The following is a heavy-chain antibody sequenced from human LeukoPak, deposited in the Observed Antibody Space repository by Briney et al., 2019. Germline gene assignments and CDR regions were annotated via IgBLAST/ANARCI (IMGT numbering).Heavy chain of an antibody. V-gene: IGHV3-74*03. Sequence: SGGSLRLSCAASGFTFSNHWMHWVRQAPGKGLVWVARVNTDESDTLSADSVKGRFTISRDNAKSTLYLQMNSLRAEDTAVYYCARVGEGDASDIWGQGTMVTVSS. J-gene: IGHJ3*02. CDR3: ARVGEGDASDI. CDR1: GFTFSNHW. CDR2: VNTDESDT.